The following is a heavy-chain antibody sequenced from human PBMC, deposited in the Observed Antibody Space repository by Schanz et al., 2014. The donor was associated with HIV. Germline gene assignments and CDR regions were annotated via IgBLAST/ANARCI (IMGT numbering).Heavy chain of an antibody. V-gene: IGHV1-2*02. CDR1: GGTFMTYA. J-gene: IGHJ4*02. Sequence: QVHLEQSGAEVKKPGSSVKVSCKASGGTFMTYAISWVRQAPGQGLGWMGWINPKSGGTNYAQKFQGRVTMTRGTSINTAYMELSRLRSDDTAVYYCARDLRASSVASLDYWGQGTLVTVSS. D-gene: IGHD3-22*01. CDR3: ARDLRASSVASLDY. CDR2: INPKSGGT.